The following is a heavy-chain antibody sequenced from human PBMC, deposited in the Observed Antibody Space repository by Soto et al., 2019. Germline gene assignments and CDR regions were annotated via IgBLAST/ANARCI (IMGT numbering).Heavy chain of an antibody. J-gene: IGHJ4*02. D-gene: IGHD6-19*01. CDR3: AKDSGWLAHY. CDR2: VGAGGGTT. CDR1: GFTFSDSG. V-gene: IGHV3-23*01. Sequence: PGGSLRLSCAASGFTFSDSGMSWVRQAPGKGLEWVSGVGAGGGTTHYADSVKGRFTISRDDFKNTLYLQLNGLRAEDTAVYYCAKDSGWLAHYWGQGTLVTVS.